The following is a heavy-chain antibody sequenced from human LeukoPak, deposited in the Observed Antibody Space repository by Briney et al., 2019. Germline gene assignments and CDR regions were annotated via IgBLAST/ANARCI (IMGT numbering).Heavy chain of an antibody. J-gene: IGHJ3*02. CDR2: INPNSGGT. CDR3: ARVLVGARMAPGAFDI. D-gene: IGHD1-26*01. V-gene: IGHV1-2*02. Sequence: ASGKVSCKASGYTFTGYYMHWVRQAPGQGLEWMGWINPNSGGTNYAQKFQGRVTMTRDTSISTAYMELSRLRSDDTAVYYCARVLVGARMAPGAFDIWGQGTMVTVSS. CDR1: GYTFTGYY.